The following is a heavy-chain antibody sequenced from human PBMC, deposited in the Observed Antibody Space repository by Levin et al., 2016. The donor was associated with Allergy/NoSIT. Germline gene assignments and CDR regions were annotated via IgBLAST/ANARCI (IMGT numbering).Heavy chain of an antibody. J-gene: IGHJ4*02. D-gene: IGHD1-14*01. CDR1: GYIFTSFA. CDR2: INGGNDNR. CDR3: ARQGNHASFDY. V-gene: IGHV1-3*01. Sequence: ASVKVSCKASGYIFTSFALHWVRQAPGQRLEWLGWINGGNDNRGYSPKFQGRVSISRDTSASTFYMELSSLRYEDTAVYYCARQGNHASFDYWGQGTLVTVSS.